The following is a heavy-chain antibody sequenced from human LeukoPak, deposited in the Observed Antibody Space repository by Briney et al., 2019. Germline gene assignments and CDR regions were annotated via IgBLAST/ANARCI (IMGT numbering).Heavy chain of an antibody. V-gene: IGHV3-30*02. CDR1: GFTFSSYG. CDR3: AKDQVLVPLYYFDY. Sequence: GGSLRLSCAASGFTFSSYGIHWVRQAPGKGLEWVTFIGYDGRNKYYADSVKGRFTISRDNSKNTLYLQMNSLRAEDTAVYYCAKDQVLVPLYYFDYWGQGTLVTVSS. J-gene: IGHJ4*02. D-gene: IGHD2-8*02. CDR2: IGYDGRNK.